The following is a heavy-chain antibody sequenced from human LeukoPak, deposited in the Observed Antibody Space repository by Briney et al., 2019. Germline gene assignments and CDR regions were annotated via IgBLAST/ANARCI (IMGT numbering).Heavy chain of an antibody. Sequence: SVKVSCKASGGTFSSYAISWVRQAPGQGLEWTGRIIPILGIANYAQKFQGRVTITADKSTSTAYMELSSLRSEDTAVYYCARDALQRRSSWSEAFDIWGQGTMVTVSS. V-gene: IGHV1-69*04. J-gene: IGHJ3*02. CDR1: GGTFSSYA. D-gene: IGHD6-13*01. CDR2: IIPILGIA. CDR3: ARDALQRRSSWSEAFDI.